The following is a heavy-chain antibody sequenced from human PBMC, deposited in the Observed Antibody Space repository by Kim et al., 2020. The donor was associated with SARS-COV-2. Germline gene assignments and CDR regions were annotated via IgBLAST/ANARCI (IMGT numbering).Heavy chain of an antibody. CDR1: GGSISTTNYY. CDR3: ARLRLTGDVGRGYFAL. J-gene: IGHJ2*01. Sequence: SETLSLTGTVSGGSISTTNYYWGWILQPPGKGLEWIGSIYSTGTTTGTTYYNPSLQRQYTMSVDTSKNQFSLKLSSVTAADTAVYFCARLRLTGDVGRGYFALWGRGTLVTVSS. D-gene: IGHD3-9*01. V-gene: IGHV4-39*01. CDR2: IYSTGTTTGTT.